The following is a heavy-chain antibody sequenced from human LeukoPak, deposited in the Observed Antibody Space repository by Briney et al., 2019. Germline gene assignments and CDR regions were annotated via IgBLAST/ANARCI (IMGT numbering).Heavy chain of an antibody. V-gene: IGHV1-69*06. CDR2: IIPIFGTA. J-gene: IGHJ4*02. CDR1: GGTFSSYA. CDR3: AAGYSSGWYYFDY. D-gene: IGHD6-19*01. Sequence: VKVSCKASGGTFSSYAISWVRQAPGQGLEWMGGIIPIFGTAIYAQKFQGRVTMTEDTSTDTAYMELSSLRSEDTAVYYCAAGYSSGWYYFDYWGQGTLVTVSS.